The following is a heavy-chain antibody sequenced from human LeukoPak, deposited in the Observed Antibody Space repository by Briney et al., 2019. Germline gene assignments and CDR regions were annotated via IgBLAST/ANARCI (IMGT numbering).Heavy chain of an antibody. CDR1: GGTFSSYA. D-gene: IGHD4-17*01. J-gene: IGHJ5*02. CDR3: ARDMPYGQWFDP. CDR2: IIPIFGTA. V-gene: IGHV1-69*05. Sequence: GASVKVSCKASGGTFSSYAISWVRQAPGQGLEWMGGIIPIFGTANYAQKFQGRVTITTDESTSTAYMELSSLRSEDTAVYYCARDMPYGQWFDPWGQGTLVTVSS.